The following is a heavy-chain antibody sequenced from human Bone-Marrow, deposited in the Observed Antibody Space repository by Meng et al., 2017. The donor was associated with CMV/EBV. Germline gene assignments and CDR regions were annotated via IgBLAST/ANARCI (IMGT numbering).Heavy chain of an antibody. CDR1: GYTFTGYY. CDR2: FNPNSGDT. CDR3: ARGVVPPRGNGYGMDV. D-gene: IGHD2-2*01. J-gene: IGHJ6*02. V-gene: IGHV1-2*02. Sequence: ASVKVSCKASGYTFTGYYMHWVRQAPGQGLEWMGWFNPNSGDTNSAQKFQGRVTMTRDTSITTAFMELSSLRSDDTAVYFCARGVVPPRGNGYGMDVWGQGTTVTV.